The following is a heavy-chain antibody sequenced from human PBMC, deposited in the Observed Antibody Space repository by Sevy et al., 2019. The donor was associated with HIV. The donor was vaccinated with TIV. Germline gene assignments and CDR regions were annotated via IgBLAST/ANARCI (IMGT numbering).Heavy chain of an antibody. CDR1: GGSFSGYY. J-gene: IGHJ4*02. CDR2: INHSGST. D-gene: IGHD3-3*01. CDR3: ARAYYDFWSGYLTYFDY. Sequence: ETLSLTCAVYGGSFSGYYWSWIRQPPGKGLEWIGEINHSGSTNYNPYLKSRVTISVDTSKNQFSLKLSSVTAADTAVYYCARAYYDFWSGYLTYFDYWGQGTLVTVSS. V-gene: IGHV4-34*01.